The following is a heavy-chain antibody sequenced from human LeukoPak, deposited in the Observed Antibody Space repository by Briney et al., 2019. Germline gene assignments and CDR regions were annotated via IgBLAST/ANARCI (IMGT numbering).Heavy chain of an antibody. CDR1: GYSISSGYY. J-gene: IGHJ4*02. CDR3: ARAVHYSGTSDQYTGGWYYFDF. V-gene: IGHV4-38-2*02. Sequence: SETLSLTCTVSGYSISSGYYWGWIRQPPGKGLEWIGSIYHSGSTNSNPSLKSRATISVDMSRKHFFLDLSSVTAADTAVYYCARAVHYSGTSDQYTGGWYYFDFWGQGTLVTVSS. D-gene: IGHD3-10*01. CDR2: IYHSGST.